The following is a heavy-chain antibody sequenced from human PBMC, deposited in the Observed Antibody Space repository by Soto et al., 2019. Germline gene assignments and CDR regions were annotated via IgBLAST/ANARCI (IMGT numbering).Heavy chain of an antibody. Sequence: PSETLSLTCTVSGGSISSGDYYWSWIRQPPGKGLEWIGYIYYSGSTYYNPSLKRRVTISVDTSKNQFSLKLSSVTAADAAVYYCAREGKPYYYDSSGYYHQSDAFDIWGQGTMVTVSS. V-gene: IGHV4-30-4*01. CDR1: GGSISSGDYY. J-gene: IGHJ3*02. CDR3: AREGKPYYYDSSGYYHQSDAFDI. D-gene: IGHD3-22*01. CDR2: IYYSGST.